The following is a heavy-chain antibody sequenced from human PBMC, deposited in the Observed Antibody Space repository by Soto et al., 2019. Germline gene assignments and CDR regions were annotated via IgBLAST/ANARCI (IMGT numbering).Heavy chain of an antibody. V-gene: IGHV4-31*03. J-gene: IGHJ6*02. CDR2: IYYSGST. CDR3: ARDRGTLRGKIFGVADDYYGMDV. Sequence: PSETLSLTCTVSGGSISSGGYYWSWIRQHPGKGLEWIGYIYYSGSTYYNPSLKSRVTISVDTSKNQFSLKLSSVTAADTAVYYCARDRGTLRGKIFGVADDYYGMDVWRQGTTVAVS. D-gene: IGHD3-3*01. CDR1: GGSISSGGYY.